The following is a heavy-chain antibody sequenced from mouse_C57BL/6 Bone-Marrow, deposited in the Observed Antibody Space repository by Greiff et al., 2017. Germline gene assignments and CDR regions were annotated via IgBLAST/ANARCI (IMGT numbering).Heavy chain of an antibody. J-gene: IGHJ2*01. CDR2: IRNKANGYTA. CDR1: GFTFTDYY. V-gene: IGHV7-3*01. CDR3: ARYNYGDY. Sequence: EVKVVESGGGLVQPGGSLSLSCAASGFTFTDYYMSWVRQPPGKALEWLGFIRNKANGYTAEYSASVKGRFTISRDNSPSILYLQMNALRAEDSATYYCARYNYGDYWGQGTTLTVSS.